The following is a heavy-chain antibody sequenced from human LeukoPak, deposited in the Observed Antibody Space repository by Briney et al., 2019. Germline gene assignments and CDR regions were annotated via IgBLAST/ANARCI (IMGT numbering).Heavy chain of an antibody. CDR1: GFTFSNAW. Sequence: GGSLRLSCAASGFTFSNAWMSWVRQAPGKGLEWVGRIKSKTDGGTTDYAAPVKGRFTISRDDSKNTLYLQMNSLKTEDTAVYYCTTDPEGDYGSVNYYFDYWGQGTLVTVSS. CDR2: IKSKTDGGTT. V-gene: IGHV3-15*01. J-gene: IGHJ4*02. D-gene: IGHD3-10*01. CDR3: TTDPEGDYGSVNYYFDY.